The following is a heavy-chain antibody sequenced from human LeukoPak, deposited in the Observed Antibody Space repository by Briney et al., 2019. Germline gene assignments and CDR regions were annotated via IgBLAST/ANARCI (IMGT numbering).Heavy chain of an antibody. Sequence: SETLSLTCTVSGGSISSYYWSWIRQPPGKGLEWIGYIYTSGSTTYNPSLKSRVTISVDTSKNQFSLKLSSVTAADTAVYYCARRPARYYYMGVWGKGTTVTVSS. CDR1: GGSISSYY. J-gene: IGHJ6*03. V-gene: IGHV4-4*09. CDR3: ARRPARYYYMGV. CDR2: IYTSGST. D-gene: IGHD2-2*01.